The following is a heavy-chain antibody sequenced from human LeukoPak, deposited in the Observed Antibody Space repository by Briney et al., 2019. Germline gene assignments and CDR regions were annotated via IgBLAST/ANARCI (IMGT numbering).Heavy chain of an antibody. CDR1: GGSFSGYY. CDR2: INNSDT. J-gene: IGHJ5*02. D-gene: IGHD4-23*01. V-gene: IGHV4-34*01. Sequence: PSENLSLTCAVYGGSFSGYYWSWIRQPPGKGLEWIGEINNSDTNYNPSLKSRVTISVDTSKNPFSLKLSSVTAADTAVYYCARGLTTVAMYNWFDPWGQGTLVTVSS. CDR3: ARGLTTVAMYNWFDP.